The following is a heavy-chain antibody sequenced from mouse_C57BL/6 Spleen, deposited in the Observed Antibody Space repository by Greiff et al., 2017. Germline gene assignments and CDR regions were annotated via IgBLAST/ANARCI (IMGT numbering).Heavy chain of an antibody. J-gene: IGHJ4*01. D-gene: IGHD1-1*01. Sequence: VQLQQSGAELVRPGTSVKVSCKASGYAFTNYLIEWVKQRPGQGLEWIGVINPGSGGTNYNEKFKGKATLTADTSSSTAYMQLSSLTSEDSAVYFCARGGGSDWAMAYWGQGTPVTVSA. CDR2: INPGSGGT. CDR1: GYAFTNYL. V-gene: IGHV1-54*01. CDR3: ARGGGSDWAMAY.